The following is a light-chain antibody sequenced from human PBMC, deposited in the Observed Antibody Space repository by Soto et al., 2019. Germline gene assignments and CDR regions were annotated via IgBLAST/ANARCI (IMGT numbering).Light chain of an antibody. J-gene: IGKJ1*01. Sequence: EIVMTQSPATLSVSPGERATLSCRASHRFSSSLAWYQQKPGQAPRLLIYGASTRATDIPPRFSGSGSGTDFTLTISSLQSEDFAVYYCQQYNNWPRTFGQGTKVDI. CDR2: GAS. V-gene: IGKV3-15*01. CDR3: QQYNNWPRT. CDR1: HRFSSS.